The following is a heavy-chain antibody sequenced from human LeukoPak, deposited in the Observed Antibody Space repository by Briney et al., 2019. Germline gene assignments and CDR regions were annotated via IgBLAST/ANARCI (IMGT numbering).Heavy chain of an antibody. V-gene: IGHV3-7*03. CDR3: ARILGSYWTPGYDY. D-gene: IGHD1-26*01. Sequence: GGSLRLSCAASGFTFSSYWMSWVRQAPGKGLEWVANIKQDGSEKYYVDSVKGRFTISRDNAKNSLYLQVNSLRAEDTALYYCARILGSYWTPGYDYWGQGTLVTVSS. CDR2: IKQDGSEK. J-gene: IGHJ4*02. CDR1: GFTFSSYW.